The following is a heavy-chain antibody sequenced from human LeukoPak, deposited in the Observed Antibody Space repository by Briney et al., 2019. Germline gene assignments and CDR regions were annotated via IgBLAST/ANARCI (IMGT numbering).Heavy chain of an antibody. V-gene: IGHV3-23*01. D-gene: IGHD4/OR15-4a*01. CDR1: GFSFSSHA. CDR3: ARDPPAVRTNTYA. CDR2: ISGSGDTT. J-gene: IGHJ5*02. Sequence: GGSLRLSCAASGFSFSSHAMSWVRRAPGKGLERVSLISGSGDTTAHADSVKGRFTISRDNSKNTLLLQMNSLRAEDTAVYYCARDPPAVRTNTYAWGQGTLVTVSS.